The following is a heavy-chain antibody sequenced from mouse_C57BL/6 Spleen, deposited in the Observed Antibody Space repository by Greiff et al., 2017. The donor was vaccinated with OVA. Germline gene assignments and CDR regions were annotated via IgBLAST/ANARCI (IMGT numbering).Heavy chain of an antibody. J-gene: IGHJ4*01. CDR2: IYPGDGDT. Sequence: QVQLQQSGPELVKPGASVKISCKASGYAFSSSWMNWVKQRPGKGLEWIGRIYPGDGDTNYNGKFKGKATLTADKSSSTAYMQLSSLTSEDSAVYFCARSYYYGSSSMDYWGQGTSVTVSS. D-gene: IGHD1-1*01. CDR1: GYAFSSSW. V-gene: IGHV1-82*01. CDR3: ARSYYYGSSSMDY.